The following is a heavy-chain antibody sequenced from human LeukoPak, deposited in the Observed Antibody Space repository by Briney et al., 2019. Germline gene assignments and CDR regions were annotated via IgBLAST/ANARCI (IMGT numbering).Heavy chain of an antibody. CDR2: LSSSETDI. V-gene: IGHV3-11*04. CDR1: GFTFSDYY. J-gene: IGHJ4*02. CDR3: AREPRGSHLDY. Sequence: KPGGSLRLSCAASGFTFSDYYMSWIRQTPGKGLEWVSYLSSSETDIYYADSVKGRFTISRDNAKNSLYLQMNSLRAEDTAVYYCAREPRGSHLDYWGQGTLVTVSS. D-gene: IGHD1-26*01.